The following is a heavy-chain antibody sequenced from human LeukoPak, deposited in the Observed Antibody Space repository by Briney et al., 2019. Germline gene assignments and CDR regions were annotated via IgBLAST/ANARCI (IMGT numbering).Heavy chain of an antibody. Sequence: GGTLRLSCPASGFTFSTYVMTWVRQAPGKGLEWVSYISSSGSTIYYADSVKGRFTISRDNAKNSLYLQMNSLRAEDTAVYYCAELGITMIGGVWGKGTTVTISS. D-gene: IGHD3-10*02. J-gene: IGHJ6*04. CDR1: GFTFSTYV. CDR2: ISSSGSTI. CDR3: AELGITMIGGV. V-gene: IGHV3-48*03.